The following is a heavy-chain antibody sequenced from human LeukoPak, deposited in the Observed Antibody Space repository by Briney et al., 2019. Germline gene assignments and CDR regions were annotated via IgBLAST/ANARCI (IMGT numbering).Heavy chain of an antibody. Sequence: SETLSLTCTVSGGSISSYYWSWIRQPPGKGLEWIGYIYYSGSTNYNPSLKSRVTISVDTSKNQCSLKLSSVTAADTAVYYCARERIAARGGNWFDPWGQGTLVTVSS. J-gene: IGHJ5*02. V-gene: IGHV4-59*01. CDR2: IYYSGST. D-gene: IGHD6-6*01. CDR1: GGSISSYY. CDR3: ARERIAARGGNWFDP.